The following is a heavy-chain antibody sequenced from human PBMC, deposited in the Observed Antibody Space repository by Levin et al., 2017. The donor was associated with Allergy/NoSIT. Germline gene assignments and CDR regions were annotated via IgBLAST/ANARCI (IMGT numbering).Heavy chain of an antibody. CDR3: AKVAGYHADYAFDI. CDR2: ISGSGGST. J-gene: IGHJ3*02. CDR1: GFTFSSYA. D-gene: IGHD4-17*01. V-gene: IGHV3-23*01. Sequence: GESLKISCAASGFTFSSYAMSWVRQAPGKGLEWVSAISGSGGSTYYADSVKGRFTISRDNSKNTLYLQMKSLRAEDTAVYYCAKVAGYHADYAFDISGQGPMVTVSS.